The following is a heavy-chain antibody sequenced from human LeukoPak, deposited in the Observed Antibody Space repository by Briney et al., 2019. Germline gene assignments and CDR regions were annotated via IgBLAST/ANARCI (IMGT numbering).Heavy chain of an antibody. CDR2: ISGSGGST. Sequence: GGSLRLSCAAPGFTFSSYAMSWVRQAPGKGLEWVSAISGSGGSTYYADSVKGRFTISRDNAKNSLYLQMNSLRAEDTAVYYCARGYSSSWYSKNWFDPWGQGTLVTVSS. CDR3: ARGYSSSWYSKNWFDP. J-gene: IGHJ5*02. D-gene: IGHD6-13*01. V-gene: IGHV3-23*01. CDR1: GFTFSSYA.